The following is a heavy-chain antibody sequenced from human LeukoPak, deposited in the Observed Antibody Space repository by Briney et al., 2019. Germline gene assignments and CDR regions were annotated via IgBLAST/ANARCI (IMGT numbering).Heavy chain of an antibody. CDR2: MYPRVGST. CDR3: ARGGQLYYDILAGSPADV. Sequence: ASVKVSCKASGYTFDTYYMNWVRQAPGQGLEWMGIMYPRVGSTSYAQKFQGRVTMTRDTSASTVYMELSSLRSEDTAVYYCARGGQLYYDILAGSPADVWGQGTTVTVSS. D-gene: IGHD3-9*01. V-gene: IGHV1-46*02. J-gene: IGHJ6*02. CDR1: GYTFDTYY.